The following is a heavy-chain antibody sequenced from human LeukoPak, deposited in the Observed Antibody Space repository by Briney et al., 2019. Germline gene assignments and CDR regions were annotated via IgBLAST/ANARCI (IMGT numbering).Heavy chain of an antibody. D-gene: IGHD3-22*01. V-gene: IGHV3-23*01. J-gene: IGHJ4*02. Sequence: GGSLRLSCAASGFTFSSYAMSWVRQAPGKGLEWVSAISGSGGSTYYADSVKGRFTISRDNSKNTLYLQMNSLRAEDTAVYYCAKCTTRIVVVTYVDYWGQGTLVTVSS. CDR3: AKCTTRIVVVTYVDY. CDR2: ISGSGGST. CDR1: GFTFSSYA.